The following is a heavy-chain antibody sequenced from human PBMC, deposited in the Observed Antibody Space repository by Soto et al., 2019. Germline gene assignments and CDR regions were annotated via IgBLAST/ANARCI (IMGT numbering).Heavy chain of an antibody. Sequence: QVQLVESGGGVVQPGRSLRLSCAASGFTFSSYAMHWVRQAPGKGLEWVAVISYDGSNKYYADSVKGRFTISRDNSKNTLYLQMNCLRAEDTAVYYCARAFRERGIAVAGDDYWGQGTLVTVSS. CDR1: GFTFSSYA. D-gene: IGHD6-19*01. V-gene: IGHV3-30-3*01. J-gene: IGHJ4*02. CDR2: ISYDGSNK. CDR3: ARAFRERGIAVAGDDY.